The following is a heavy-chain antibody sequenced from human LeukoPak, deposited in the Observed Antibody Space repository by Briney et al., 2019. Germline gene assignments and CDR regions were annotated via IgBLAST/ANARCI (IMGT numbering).Heavy chain of an antibody. CDR3: ARDHYHKIHSVMVTAPDY. CDR1: GYTFTSYY. CDR2: INPTGGST. D-gene: IGHD2-21*02. Sequence: ASVKVSCKASGYTFTSYYMHWVRQAPGEGLEWMGIINPTGGSTSYAQKFQGRVTMTRDTSTSTVYMELRSLRSEDTAVYYCARDHYHKIHSVMVTAPDYWGQGTLVIVSS. J-gene: IGHJ4*02. V-gene: IGHV1-46*01.